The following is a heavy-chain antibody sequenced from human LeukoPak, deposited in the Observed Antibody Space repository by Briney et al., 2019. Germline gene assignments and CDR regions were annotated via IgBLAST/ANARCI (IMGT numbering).Heavy chain of an antibody. CDR3: ARDLAYSGYDLEASDY. J-gene: IGHJ4*02. CDR1: GFTFSSYS. Sequence: GGSLRLSCAASGFTFSSYSMTWVRQAPGKGLEWVSSISSSSSYIYYADSVKGRFTISRDNAKNSLYLQMNSLRAEDTAVYYCARDLAYSGYDLEASDYWGQGTLVTVSS. V-gene: IGHV3-21*01. D-gene: IGHD5-12*01. CDR2: ISSSSSYI.